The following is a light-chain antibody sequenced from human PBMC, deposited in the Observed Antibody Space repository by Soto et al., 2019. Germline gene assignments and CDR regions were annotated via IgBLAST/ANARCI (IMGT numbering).Light chain of an antibody. CDR3: QQYHSDPIA. CDR2: WAS. V-gene: IGKV4-1*01. J-gene: IGKJ5*01. Sequence: DFVMTQSPDSLAVSLGERATINCKASQSVVSNSNNKNYLAWVQQKAGQPPKVLIYWASTRQSVVPDRFSGSGSATLFTLSISRLQAHDVAVYYWQQYHSDPIAVGPGTRL. CDR1: QSVVSNSNNKNY.